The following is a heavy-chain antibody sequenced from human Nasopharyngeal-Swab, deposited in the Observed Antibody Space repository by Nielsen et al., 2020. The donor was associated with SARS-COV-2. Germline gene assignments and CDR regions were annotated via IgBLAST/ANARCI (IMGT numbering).Heavy chain of an antibody. Sequence: ASVKVSCKASGYTFTHYAVHWVRQAPGQSLEWMGWINADIGNTKYSQKFQGRVTISRDTSATTAYMEVTSLTSEDTAVYYCATGGLIAPPVEWGQGTLVTVSS. CDR2: INADIGNT. V-gene: IGHV1-3*01. CDR1: GYTFTHYA. J-gene: IGHJ4*02. CDR3: ATGGLIAPPVE. D-gene: IGHD6-13*01.